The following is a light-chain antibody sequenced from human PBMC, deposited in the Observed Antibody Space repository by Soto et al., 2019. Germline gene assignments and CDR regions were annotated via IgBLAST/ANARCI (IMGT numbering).Light chain of an antibody. CDR1: QGIGDR. CDR3: LHTFSFPRT. CDR2: FAS. Sequence: DIQMTQSPSSVSASVGDRVTITCRASQGIGDRLAWYQQRPGKVPQLVVYFASTLPSGVPSRFSASGSGAEFILTITPLQAEYCATYYCLHTFSFPRTFGQGTKVDSK. J-gene: IGKJ1*01. V-gene: IGKV1-12*01.